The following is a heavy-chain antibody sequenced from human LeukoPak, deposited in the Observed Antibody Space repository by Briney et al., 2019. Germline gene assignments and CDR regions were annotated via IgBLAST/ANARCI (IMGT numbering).Heavy chain of an antibody. J-gene: IGHJ4*02. V-gene: IGHV1-69*04. CDR3: AREGWSIAARSFDY. D-gene: IGHD6-6*01. CDR2: IIPILGIA. CDR1: GGTFSSYA. Sequence: ASVKVSCKASGGTFSSYAISWVRQAPGQGLEWMGRIIPILGIANYAQKFQGRVTITADKSTSTAYMELSSLRSEDAAVYYCAREGWSIAARSFDYWGQGTLVTVSS.